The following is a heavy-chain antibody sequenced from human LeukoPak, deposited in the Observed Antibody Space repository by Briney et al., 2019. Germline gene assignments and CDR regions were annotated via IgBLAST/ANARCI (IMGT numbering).Heavy chain of an antibody. Sequence: SGTLSLTCTVSGGSISSYYWSWIRQHPGKGLEWIGYINYSGSTYYNLSLKSRVSISVDTSQNQFSLKLRSVTAADTAVYYCASLKAVVGYNWFDPWGQGTLVTVSS. CDR2: INYSGST. J-gene: IGHJ5*02. CDR1: GGSISSYY. D-gene: IGHD4-23*01. CDR3: ASLKAVVGYNWFDP. V-gene: IGHV4-59*06.